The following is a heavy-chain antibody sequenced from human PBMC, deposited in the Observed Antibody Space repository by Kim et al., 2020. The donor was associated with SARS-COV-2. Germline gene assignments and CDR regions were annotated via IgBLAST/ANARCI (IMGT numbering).Heavy chain of an antibody. D-gene: IGHD3-3*01. CDR3: AKDRVGVVTNFGY. Sequence: GGSLRLSCAASGFTFSSYAMSWVRQAPGKGLEWVSTISGSGGSTYYADSVKGRFTISRDNSKNTLYLQMNSLRAEDTAVYYCAKDRVGVVTNFGYWGQGTLVTVSS. V-gene: IGHV3-23*01. J-gene: IGHJ4*02. CDR2: ISGSGGST. CDR1: GFTFSSYA.